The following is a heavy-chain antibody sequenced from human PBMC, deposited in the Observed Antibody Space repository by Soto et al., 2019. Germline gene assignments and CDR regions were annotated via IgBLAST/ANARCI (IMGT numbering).Heavy chain of an antibody. Sequence: QVQLVQSGAEVKKPGSSVKVSCKASGGTFRSYTISWVRQAPGQGLEWMGRIIPILGIANYAQKFQGRVTITADKSTSTAYMELSSLRSEDTAVYYCARNVGDYGCCWFDPWGQGTLVTVSS. J-gene: IGHJ5*02. V-gene: IGHV1-69*02. CDR2: IIPILGIA. CDR3: ARNVGDYGCCWFDP. D-gene: IGHD4-17*01. CDR1: GGTFRSYT.